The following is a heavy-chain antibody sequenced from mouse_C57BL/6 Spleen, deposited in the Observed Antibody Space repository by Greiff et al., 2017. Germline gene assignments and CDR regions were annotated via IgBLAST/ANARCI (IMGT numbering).Heavy chain of an antibody. J-gene: IGHJ2*01. CDR1: GYTFTSYW. V-gene: IGHV1-59*01. Sequence: QVQLQQPGAELVRPGTSVKLSCKASGYTFTSYWMHWVKQRPGQGLEWIGVIDPSDSYTNYNQKFKGKATLTVDTSSSTAYMQLSSLTSEDSAVYYCAREGVTTVDPGNFDYWGQGTTLTVSS. CDR3: AREGVTTVDPGNFDY. CDR2: IDPSDSYT. D-gene: IGHD1-1*01.